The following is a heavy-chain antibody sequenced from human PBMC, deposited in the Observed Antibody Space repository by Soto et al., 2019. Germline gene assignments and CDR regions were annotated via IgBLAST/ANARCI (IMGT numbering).Heavy chain of an antibody. J-gene: IGHJ6*02. CDR1: GFTFSSYS. V-gene: IGHV3-21*01. CDR2: ISSSSSYI. D-gene: IGHD2-2*01. Sequence: EVQLVESGGGLVKPGGSLRLSCAASGFTFSSYSMNWVRQAPGKGLEWVSSISSSSSYIYYADSVKGRFTISRDNAKNALCLQMNSLRAEDTAVYYCARVVVPGYYYYGMDVWGQGTTVTVSS. CDR3: ARVVVPGYYYYGMDV.